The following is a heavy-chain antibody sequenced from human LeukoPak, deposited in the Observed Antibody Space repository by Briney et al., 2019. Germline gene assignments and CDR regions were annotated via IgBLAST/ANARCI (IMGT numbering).Heavy chain of an antibody. CDR1: GFTFSTYS. CDR3: AREAAADPYYYYGMDV. V-gene: IGHV3-21*05. Sequence: GGSLRLSCAASGFTFSTYSMNWVRQAPGKGLEWVSYISGTSSLIYYADSVKGRFTISRDNAKNSLYLQMNSLRAEDTAVYYCAREAAADPYYYYGMDVWGQGTTVAVSS. D-gene: IGHD6-13*01. CDR2: ISGTSSLI. J-gene: IGHJ6*02.